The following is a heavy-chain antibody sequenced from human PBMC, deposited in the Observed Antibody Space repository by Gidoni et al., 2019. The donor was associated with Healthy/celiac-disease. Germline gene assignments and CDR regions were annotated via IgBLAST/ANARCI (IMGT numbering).Heavy chain of an antibody. Sequence: EVQLVESGGGLVQPGGSLRLSCAASGFTFSSYWMSWVRQAPGKGLEWVANIKQDGSEKYYVDSVKGRFTISRDNAKNSLYLQMNSLRAEDTAVYYCARKPTVTTLPPLDWFDPWGQGTLVTVSS. J-gene: IGHJ5*02. D-gene: IGHD4-4*01. CDR2: IKQDGSEK. V-gene: IGHV3-7*01. CDR3: ARKPTVTTLPPLDWFDP. CDR1: GFTFSSYW.